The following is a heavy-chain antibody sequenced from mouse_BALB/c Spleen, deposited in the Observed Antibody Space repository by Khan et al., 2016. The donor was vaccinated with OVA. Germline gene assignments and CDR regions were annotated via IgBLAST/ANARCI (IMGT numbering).Heavy chain of an antibody. V-gene: IGHV5-17*02. CDR3: ATSYFYGYYFDY. CDR2: ISGDSNTI. CDR1: GFTFNSYG. D-gene: IGHD1-1*01. J-gene: IGHJ2*01. Sequence: EVELVESGGGLVQPGGSRKLSCAASGFTFNSYGMHWVRQAPEKGLEWVAYISGDSNTIYYADTVKGRFTISRDNPKNTLFLQMISLMSEDTAMYYCATSYFYGYYFDYWGPGTTLTVS.